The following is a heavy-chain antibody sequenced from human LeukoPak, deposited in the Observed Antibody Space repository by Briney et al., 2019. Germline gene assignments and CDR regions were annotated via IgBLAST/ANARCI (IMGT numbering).Heavy chain of an antibody. CDR3: ARMITLGELSLPAFDY. CDR1: GFTFSTYW. CDR2: IKQDGSEK. Sequence: KPGGSLSLSCAASGFTFSTYWMSWVRQAPGKGLEWVANIKQDGSEKYYVDSVKGRFTISRDNAKNSLYLQMNSLRAEDTAVYYCARMITLGELSLPAFDYWGQGTLVTVSS. J-gene: IGHJ4*02. D-gene: IGHD3-16*02. V-gene: IGHV3-7*01.